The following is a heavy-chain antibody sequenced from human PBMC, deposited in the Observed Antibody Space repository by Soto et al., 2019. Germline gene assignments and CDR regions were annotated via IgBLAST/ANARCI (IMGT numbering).Heavy chain of an antibody. V-gene: IGHV4-30-2*01. CDR1: GGSISSGGYS. D-gene: IGHD3-22*01. CDR2: IYHSGST. CDR3: ARTSVGGGYYYGYFDY. Sequence: PSETLSLTCAVSGGSISSGGYSWSWIRQPPGKGLEWIGYIYHSGSTYYNPSLKSRVTISVDRSKNQFSLKLSSVTTADTAVYYCARTSVGGGYYYGYFDYWGQGTLVTVSS. J-gene: IGHJ4*02.